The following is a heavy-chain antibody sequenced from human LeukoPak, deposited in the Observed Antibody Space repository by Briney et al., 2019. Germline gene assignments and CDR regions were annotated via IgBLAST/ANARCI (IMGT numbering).Heavy chain of an antibody. CDR3: AKRIGTTGTGEY. J-gene: IGHJ4*02. V-gene: IGHV3-30*18. D-gene: IGHD1-1*01. Sequence: PGRSLRLSCAASGFTFSSYGMHWVRQAPGKGLEWVAVISYDGSNKYYADSVKGRFTISRDNSKNTLYLQMNSLRAEDTAVYYCAKRIGTTGTGEYWGQGTLVTVSS. CDR1: GFTFSSYG. CDR2: ISYDGSNK.